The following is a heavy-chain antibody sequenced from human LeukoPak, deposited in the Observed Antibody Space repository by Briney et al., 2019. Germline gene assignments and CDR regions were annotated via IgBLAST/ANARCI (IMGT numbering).Heavy chain of an antibody. CDR1: GGSISSYY. V-gene: IGHV4-59*01. Sequence: PSETLSLTCTGSGGSISSYYWSWIRQPPGKGLEWIGYIYYSGSTNYNPSLKSRVTTSVDTSKNQFSLKLSSVTAADTAVYYCARQTARSGYSYGYFDYWGQGTLVTVSS. D-gene: IGHD5-18*01. J-gene: IGHJ4*02. CDR3: ARQTARSGYSYGYFDY. CDR2: IYYSGST.